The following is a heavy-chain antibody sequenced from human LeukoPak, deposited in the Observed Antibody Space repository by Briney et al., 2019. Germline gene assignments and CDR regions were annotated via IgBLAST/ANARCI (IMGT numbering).Heavy chain of an antibody. CDR3: LPRIFGVVIDDC. V-gene: IGHV3-23*01. CDR2: ISGSGGNT. Sequence: GGSLRLSCAASGFAFSNCAMGWVRQAPGKGLEWVSAISGSGGNTYYEDSVKGRFTTSRDNSKGTLYLLMNSLRTEDTAVYYCLPRIFGVVIDDCWGQGTLVTVSS. D-gene: IGHD3-3*01. CDR1: GFAFSNCA. J-gene: IGHJ4*02.